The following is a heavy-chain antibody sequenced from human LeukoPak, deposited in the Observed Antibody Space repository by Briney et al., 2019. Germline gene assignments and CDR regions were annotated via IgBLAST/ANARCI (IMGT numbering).Heavy chain of an antibody. V-gene: IGHV3-48*03. Sequence: GGSLRLSCAASGFTFSSYEMNWVRQAPGKGLEWVSYISSSGSTIYNADSVKGRFTISRDNAKNALYLQMNSLRAEDTAVYYCARGASVVVPAAIRLDWGQGTLVTVSS. CDR2: ISSSGSTI. J-gene: IGHJ4*02. D-gene: IGHD2-2*01. CDR1: GFTFSSYE. CDR3: ARGASVVVPAAIRLD.